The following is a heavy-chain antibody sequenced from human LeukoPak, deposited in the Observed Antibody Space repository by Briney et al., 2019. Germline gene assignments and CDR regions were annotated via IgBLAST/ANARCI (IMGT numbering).Heavy chain of an antibody. Sequence: GESLKISCKGSGYSFTSYWSGWVRQMPGKGLEWMGIIYPGDSDTRYSPSFQGQVTISAEKSISTAYLQWSSLKASDTTLYYCASRKKGMATAGFDYWGQGTLVTVSS. J-gene: IGHJ4*02. V-gene: IGHV5-51*01. CDR1: GYSFTSYW. D-gene: IGHD5-24*01. CDR3: ASRKKGMATAGFDY. CDR2: IYPGDSDT.